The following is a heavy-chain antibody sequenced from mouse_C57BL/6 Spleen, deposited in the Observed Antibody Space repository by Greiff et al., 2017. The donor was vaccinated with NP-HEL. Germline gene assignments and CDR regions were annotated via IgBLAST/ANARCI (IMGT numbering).Heavy chain of an antibody. J-gene: IGHJ4*01. CDR2: ISSGGDYI. D-gene: IGHD2-4*01. CDR1: GFTFSSYA. V-gene: IGHV5-9-1*02. Sequence: EVKVEESGEGLVKPGGSLKLSCAASGFTFSSYAMSWVRQTPEKRLEWVAYISSGGDYIYYADTVKGRFTISRDNARNTLYLQMSSLKSEDTAMYYCTREAYDYDGGDYAMDYWGQGTSVTVSS. CDR3: TREAYDYDGGDYAMDY.